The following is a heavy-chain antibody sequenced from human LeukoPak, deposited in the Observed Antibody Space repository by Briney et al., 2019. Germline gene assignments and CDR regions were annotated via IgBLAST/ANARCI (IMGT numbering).Heavy chain of an antibody. Sequence: SETLSLTCAVYGGSFSGYYWSWIRQPPGKGLEWIGEINHSGSTNYNPSLKSRVTISVDTPKNQFSLKLSSVTAADTAVYYCARVARWLQITDYWGQGTLVTVSS. J-gene: IGHJ4*02. CDR2: INHSGST. V-gene: IGHV4-34*01. CDR3: ARVARWLQITDY. CDR1: GGSFSGYY. D-gene: IGHD5-24*01.